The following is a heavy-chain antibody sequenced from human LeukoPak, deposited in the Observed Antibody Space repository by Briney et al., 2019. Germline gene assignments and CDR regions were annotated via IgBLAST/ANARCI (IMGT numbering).Heavy chain of an antibody. CDR1: GFTFSRNA. V-gene: IGHV3-66*02. J-gene: IGHJ4*02. CDR2: IYSGGST. CDR3: AKEARDGYNDY. D-gene: IGHD5-24*01. Sequence: AGGSLRLSCAASGFTFSRNAMSWVRQAPGKGLEWVSVIYSGGSTYYADSVKGRFTISRDNSKNTLYLQMNSLRAEDTAVYYCAKEARDGYNDYWGQGALVTVSS.